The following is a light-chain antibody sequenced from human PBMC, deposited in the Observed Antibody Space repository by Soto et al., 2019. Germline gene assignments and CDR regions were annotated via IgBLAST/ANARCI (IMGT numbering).Light chain of an antibody. CDR2: NNN. CDR1: NSNIGSHV. J-gene: IGLJ3*02. CDR3: AAWDDSLNGWV. Sequence: QSVLTQPPSASGTPGQRVTISCSGSNSNIGSHVVYWYQQLPETAPKLLIYNNNQRPSGVPDRFSGSKSGTSASLAISGLQSEDEADYYCAAWDDSLNGWVFGGGTKLTVL. V-gene: IGLV1-44*01.